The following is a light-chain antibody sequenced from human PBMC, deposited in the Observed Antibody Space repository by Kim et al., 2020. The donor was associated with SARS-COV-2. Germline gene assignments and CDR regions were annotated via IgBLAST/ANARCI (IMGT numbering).Light chain of an antibody. CDR1: QSVISS. V-gene: IGKV3-11*01. Sequence: LSPGETATLSCSACQSVISSLAWYQQKPGQAPRLLIYDASNRATRIPARFSGSGSGTDFTLTISSLEPEDIAVYYCQQRSNWPFTFGQGTRLEIK. J-gene: IGKJ5*01. CDR3: QQRSNWPFT. CDR2: DAS.